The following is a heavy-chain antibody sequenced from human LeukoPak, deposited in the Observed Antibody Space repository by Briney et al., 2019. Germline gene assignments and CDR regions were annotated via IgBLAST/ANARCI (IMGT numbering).Heavy chain of an antibody. CDR2: ISGSGGST. Sequence: GGSLRLSCAASGFTFTSYAMSWVRQAPGKGLEWVSAISGSGGSTNYADSVKGRFTISRDNSKNTLYLQMNSLRAEDTAVYYCAAAPGPLYDFWSGEDYFDYWGQGTLVTVSS. J-gene: IGHJ4*02. D-gene: IGHD3-3*01. CDR3: AAAPGPLYDFWSGEDYFDY. CDR1: GFTFTSYA. V-gene: IGHV3-23*01.